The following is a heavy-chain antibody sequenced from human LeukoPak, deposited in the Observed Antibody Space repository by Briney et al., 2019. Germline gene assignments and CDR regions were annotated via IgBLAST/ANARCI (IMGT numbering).Heavy chain of an antibody. Sequence: PSETLSLTCAVSGGSISSGGYSWSWIRQPPGKGLEWIGYIYHSGSTYYNPSLKSRVTISVDRSKNQFSLKLSSVTAADTAVYYCARVSGTGLDYWGQGTLVTVSS. CDR2: IYHSGST. CDR3: ARVSGTGLDY. CDR1: GGSISSGGYS. J-gene: IGHJ4*02. V-gene: IGHV4-30-2*01. D-gene: IGHD6-13*01.